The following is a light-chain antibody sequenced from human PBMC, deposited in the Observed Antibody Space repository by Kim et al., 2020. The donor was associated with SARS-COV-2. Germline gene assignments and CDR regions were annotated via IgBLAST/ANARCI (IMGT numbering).Light chain of an antibody. CDR2: DVD. CDR1: STDVGAYDH. Sequence: GQSITISCTGTSTDVGAYDHVSWYQQYPGKAPKLILDDVDLRPSAISDRFSGSKSGHTASLTISGLQAEDEALYHCSSYTVNGTPVFGGGTQLTVL. J-gene: IGLJ2*01. CDR3: SSYTVNGTPV. V-gene: IGLV2-14*04.